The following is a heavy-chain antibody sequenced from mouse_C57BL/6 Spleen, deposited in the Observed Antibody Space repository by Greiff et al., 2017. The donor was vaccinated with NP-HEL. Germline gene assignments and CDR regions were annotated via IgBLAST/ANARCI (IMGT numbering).Heavy chain of an antibody. J-gene: IGHJ2*01. CDR1: GYTFTSYW. CDR2: IHPNSGST. CDR3: ASWEYYGSGGY. Sequence: QVQLQQPGAELVKPGASVKLSCKASGYTFTSYWMHWVKQRPGQGLEWIGMIHPNSGSTNYNEKFKSKATLTVDKSSSTAYMQLSSLTSEDSAVYYCASWEYYGSGGYWGQGTTLTVSS. V-gene: IGHV1-64*01. D-gene: IGHD1-1*01.